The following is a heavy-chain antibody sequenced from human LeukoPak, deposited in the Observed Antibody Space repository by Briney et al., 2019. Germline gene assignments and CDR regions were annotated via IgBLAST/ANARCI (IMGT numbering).Heavy chain of an antibody. CDR1: GFTVSSNY. V-gene: IGHV3-53*01. D-gene: IGHD6-13*01. CDR2: IYSGGST. J-gene: IGHJ2*01. CDR3: ASGAAGTGDGYFDL. Sequence: GGSLRLSCAASGFTVSSNYMSWVRQAPGKGLEWVSVIYSGGSTYYADSVKGRFTISRDNSKNTLYLQMNSLRAEDTAVYYCASGAAGTGDGYFDLWGRGTLVTVSS.